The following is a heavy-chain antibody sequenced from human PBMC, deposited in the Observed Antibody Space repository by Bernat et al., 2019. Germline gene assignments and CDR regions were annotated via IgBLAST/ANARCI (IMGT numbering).Heavy chain of an antibody. CDR1: GYTFTSYG. Sequence: QVQLVQSGAEVKKPGASVKVSCKASGYTFTSYGISWVRQAPGQGLEWMGWISAYKGNTNYAQKLQGRVTMTTDTSTSTAYMELRSLRSDDTAVYYCARDPLLAYSRSLIFDYWGQGTLVTVSS. CDR3: ARDPLLAYSRSLIFDY. V-gene: IGHV1-18*04. CDR2: ISAYKGNT. D-gene: IGHD4-11*01. J-gene: IGHJ4*02.